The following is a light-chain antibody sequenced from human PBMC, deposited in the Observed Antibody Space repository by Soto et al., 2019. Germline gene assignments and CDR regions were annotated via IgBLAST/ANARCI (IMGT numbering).Light chain of an antibody. CDR2: SNN. CDR3: AAWDDSLNGDV. J-gene: IGLJ1*01. CDR1: SSNIGSDT. Sequence: QSVLTQPPSASGTPGQRVTISCSGSSSNIGSDTVSWYQQLPGTAPQLLIYSNNQRPSGVPDRFSGAKSGTSASLAISGLQSEDEADYYCAAWDDSLNGDVFGTGTKLTVL. V-gene: IGLV1-44*01.